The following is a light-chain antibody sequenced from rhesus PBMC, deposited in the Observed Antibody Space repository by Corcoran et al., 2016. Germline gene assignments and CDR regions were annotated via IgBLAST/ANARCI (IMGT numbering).Light chain of an antibody. V-gene: IGKV1-25*01. Sequence: DIQMTQSPSSLSASVGDTVTITCRASQGINNNLAWYQQRPGKAPKLLIYYVSTLQSGVPSRFSGSGSGTDFTLTISSLQPEDFATYFGQHAYSTPWTFGQGTKVEIK. CDR1: QGINNN. J-gene: IGKJ1*01. CDR2: YVS. CDR3: QHAYSTPWT.